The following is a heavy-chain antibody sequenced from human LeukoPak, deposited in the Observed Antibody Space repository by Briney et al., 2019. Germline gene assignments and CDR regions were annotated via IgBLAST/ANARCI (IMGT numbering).Heavy chain of an antibody. D-gene: IGHD5-12*01. V-gene: IGHV3-43*02. Sequence: GGSLRLSCAASGFTFDDYAMHWVRQAPGKGLEWVSLISGDGGSTYYADSVKGRFTISRDNSKHSLYLQMNSLRTEDTALYHCAKDGPVATINYFDYWGQGTLVTVSS. CDR1: GFTFDDYA. CDR2: ISGDGGST. J-gene: IGHJ4*02. CDR3: AKDGPVATINYFDY.